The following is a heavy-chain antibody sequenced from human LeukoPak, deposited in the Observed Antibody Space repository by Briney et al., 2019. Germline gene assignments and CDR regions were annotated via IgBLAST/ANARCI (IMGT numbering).Heavy chain of an antibody. Sequence: PGGSLRLSCAASGFTFSSYSMNWVRQAPGKGLEWVSSISSSSSYIYYADSVKGRFTISRDNSKNTLYLQMNSLRAEDTAVYYCASDFYYGSGSYSFDYWGQGTLVTVSS. V-gene: IGHV3-21*01. D-gene: IGHD3-10*01. CDR1: GFTFSSYS. J-gene: IGHJ4*02. CDR3: ASDFYYGSGSYSFDY. CDR2: ISSSSSYI.